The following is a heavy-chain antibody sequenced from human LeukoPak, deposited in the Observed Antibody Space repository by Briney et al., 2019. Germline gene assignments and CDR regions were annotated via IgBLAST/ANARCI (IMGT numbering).Heavy chain of an antibody. Sequence: HSGGSLRLSCAASGFAFSSYSMNWVRQAPGKGLEWVSYITSSSSAIYYADSVKGRFTISRDNAKNSLYLQMNSLRAVDTAVYYCARKSGSSGYPFDYWGQGTVVTVSS. J-gene: IGHJ4*02. CDR1: GFAFSSYS. V-gene: IGHV3-48*01. D-gene: IGHD3-22*01. CDR3: ARKSGSSGYPFDY. CDR2: ITSSSSAI.